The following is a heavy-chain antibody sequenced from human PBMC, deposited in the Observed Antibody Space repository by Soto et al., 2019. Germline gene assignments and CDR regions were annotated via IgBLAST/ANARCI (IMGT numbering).Heavy chain of an antibody. Sequence: QITLKESGPTLVKPTQTLTLTCTFSGFSLSTRDVGVGWIRQPPGKALEWLALLYWDDDNRYSPSLRRRLTLTKDTSKNQVVLTMTNMDHVDTATYYCAHGSGWLFDYWGPGTLVTVSS. V-gene: IGHV2-5*02. CDR1: GFSLSTRDVG. CDR3: AHGSGWLFDY. J-gene: IGHJ4*02. D-gene: IGHD6-19*01. CDR2: LYWDDDN.